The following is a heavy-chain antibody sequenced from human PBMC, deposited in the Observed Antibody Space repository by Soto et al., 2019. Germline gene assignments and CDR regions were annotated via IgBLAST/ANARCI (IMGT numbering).Heavy chain of an antibody. V-gene: IGHV2-5*02. CDR3: AHRVLRTVFGLVTTTAIFFDF. J-gene: IGHJ4*02. D-gene: IGHD3-3*01. CDR2: IYWDDDK. Sequence: FKESGPTVVRPTETLTLTCRFSGFSLTTSGVGVGWIRQSPGKAPEWLALIYWDDDKRYSAALKSRLTITKDTSKNQVVLTVSDLDPTDTATYYCAHRVLRTVFGLVTTTAIFFDFWGPGTPVAVSS. CDR1: GFSLTTSGVG.